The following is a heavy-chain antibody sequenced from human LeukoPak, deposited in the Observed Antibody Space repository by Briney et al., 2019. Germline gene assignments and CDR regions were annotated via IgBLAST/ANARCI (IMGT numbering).Heavy chain of an antibody. J-gene: IGHJ6*03. CDR2: INPNSGGT. V-gene: IGHV1-2*02. CDR1: GYTFTDYY. Sequence: ASVKVSCKSSGYTFTDYYMHWVRQAPGQGLEWMGWINPNSGGTNYVQKFQGRVAMTRDTSISTAYMELSSLRYDDTAVYYCARDADRAYYYYMDVWGKGTTVTVSS. CDR3: ARDADRAYYYYMDV.